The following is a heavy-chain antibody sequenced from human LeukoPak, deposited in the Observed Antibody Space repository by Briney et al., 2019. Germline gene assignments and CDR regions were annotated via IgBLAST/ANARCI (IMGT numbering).Heavy chain of an antibody. V-gene: IGHV3-30-3*01. CDR1: GFTFSRYA. Sequence: GRSLRLSCAASGFTFSRYAFHWVRQAPGKGLEWVALISFDGGNQYYADSVKGRFSISRDNSKSTLYLQMNSLRAKDRTVYYCARGYREIPSWGQGTLVTVSS. D-gene: IGHD2-2*02. J-gene: IGHJ5*02. CDR3: ARGYREIPS. CDR2: ISFDGGNQ.